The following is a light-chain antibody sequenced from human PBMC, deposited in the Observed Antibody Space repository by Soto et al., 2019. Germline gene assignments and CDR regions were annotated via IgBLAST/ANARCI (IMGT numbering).Light chain of an antibody. CDR2: GAS. Sequence: DIQMTQSPSSLSASVGDRVTITCRASQSIITYLHWYQQKAGKAPKLLIYGASTLQSGVPSRFSGSGSGTDFTLTISSLQPEDFATYYCQQSYSAPRYTFGQGTKLETK. J-gene: IGKJ2*01. CDR1: QSIITY. V-gene: IGKV1-39*01. CDR3: QQSYSAPRYT.